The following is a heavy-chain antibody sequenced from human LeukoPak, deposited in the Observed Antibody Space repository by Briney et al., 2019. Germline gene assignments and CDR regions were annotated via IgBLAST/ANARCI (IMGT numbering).Heavy chain of an antibody. V-gene: IGHV3-21*01. CDR3: ARGMSGYYTNDAFDI. D-gene: IGHD3-3*01. CDR1: GFTFSSYS. CDR2: ISSSSSSYI. Sequence: GGSLRLSCAASGFTFSSYSMNWVRQAPGKGLEWVSSISSSSSSYIYYADSVKGRFTISRDTDKNSLYLQMNSLRAEDTAVYYCARGMSGYYTNDAFDIWGQGTMVTVSS. J-gene: IGHJ3*02.